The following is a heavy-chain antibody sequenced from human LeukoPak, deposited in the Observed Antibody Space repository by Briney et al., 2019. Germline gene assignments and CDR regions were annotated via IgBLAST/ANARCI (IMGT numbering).Heavy chain of an antibody. V-gene: IGHV2-5*01. CDR1: RFSLRSGGVG. CDR3: AHTRDIVATITLPEYDY. Sequence: SGPTLVKPPQNLTLTCSVSRFSLRSGGVGVGWFRQPPGKVLVWLALIYWNDDKRYSPSLKSRLTITKDTSKNQVVLTMTNMDPVDTATYYCAHTRDIVATITLPEYDYGGQGTRVTVTS. CDR2: IYWNDDK. D-gene: IGHD5-12*01. J-gene: IGHJ4*02.